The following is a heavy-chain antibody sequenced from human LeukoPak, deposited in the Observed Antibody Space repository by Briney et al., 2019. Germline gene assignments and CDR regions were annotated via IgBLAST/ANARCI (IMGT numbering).Heavy chain of an antibody. D-gene: IGHD4-17*01. Sequence: PSETLSLTCTVSGGSISSYYWSWIRQPPGKGLEWIGYIYYSGSTNYNPSLKSRVTISVDTSKNQFSLKLSSVTAADTAVYYCARPYGDYGGPNYYYMDVWGKGTTVTISS. V-gene: IGHV4-59*12. CDR1: GGSISSYY. J-gene: IGHJ6*03. CDR2: IYYSGST. CDR3: ARPYGDYGGPNYYYMDV.